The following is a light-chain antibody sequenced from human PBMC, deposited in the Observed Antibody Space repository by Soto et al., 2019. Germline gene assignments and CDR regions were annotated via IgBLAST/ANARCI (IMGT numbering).Light chain of an antibody. CDR3: LQDYNYPLT. Sequence: AIQMTQSPSSLSASVGDRVTITCRASHGIRNDLGWYQQKPGKAPKLLIYAASSLKSEVPSRFSGSGSGTDFTLTISSLQPEDFVTYYCLQDYNYPLTFGQGTKLEIK. V-gene: IGKV1-6*01. J-gene: IGKJ2*01. CDR2: AAS. CDR1: HGIRND.